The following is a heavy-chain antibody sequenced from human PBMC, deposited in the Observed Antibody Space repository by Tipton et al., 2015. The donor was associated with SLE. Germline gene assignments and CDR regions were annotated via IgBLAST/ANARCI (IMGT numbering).Heavy chain of an antibody. V-gene: IGHV1-8*01. J-gene: IGHJ4*02. CDR2: MSPNSGKT. Sequence: QSGAEVKKPGASVKVSCKASGYTFTSYEINWVRQATGQGLEWMGWMSPNSGKTGYAQKFQGRVTMTRNTSIRTAYMELSSLKSEDTAVYYCARGSSLYRGVGGYWGQGTLVTVSS. D-gene: IGHD6-13*01. CDR3: ARGSSLYRGVGGY. CDR1: GYTFTSYE.